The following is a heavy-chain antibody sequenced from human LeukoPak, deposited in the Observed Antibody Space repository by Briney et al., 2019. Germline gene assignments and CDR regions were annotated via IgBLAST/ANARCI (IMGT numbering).Heavy chain of an antibody. CDR3: AKDRTYSGSTRYFDL. CDR2: ISWNSGSI. CDR1: GFTFDDYA. J-gene: IGHJ2*01. V-gene: IGHV3-9*01. D-gene: IGHD1-26*01. Sequence: GGSLRLSCAASGFTFDDYAMHWVRQAPGKGLEWVSGISWNSGSIGYADSVKGRFTISRDNAENSLYLQMNSLRAEDTALYYCAKDRTYSGSTRYFDLWGRGTLVTVSS.